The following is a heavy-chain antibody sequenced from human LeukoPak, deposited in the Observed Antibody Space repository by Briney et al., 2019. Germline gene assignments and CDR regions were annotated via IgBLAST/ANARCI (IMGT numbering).Heavy chain of an antibody. CDR2: IYYSGST. D-gene: IGHD3-10*01. Sequence: ASETLSLTCTVSGGSISSSSYYWGWIRQPPGKGLEWIGSIYYSGSTYYNPSLKSRVTISVDTSKNQFSLKLSSVTAADTAVYYCARQIIKYYYYYMDVWGKGTTVTISS. CDR1: GGSISSSSYY. CDR3: ARQIIKYYYYYMDV. V-gene: IGHV4-39*01. J-gene: IGHJ6*03.